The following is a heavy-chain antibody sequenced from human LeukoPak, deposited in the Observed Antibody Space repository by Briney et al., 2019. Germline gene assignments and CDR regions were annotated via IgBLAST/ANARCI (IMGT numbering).Heavy chain of an antibody. CDR1: GFTVSSNY. CDR2: IYSGGST. Sequence: GGSLRLSCAASGFTVSSNYMSWVRQAPGKGLEWVSVIYSGGSTYYADSVEGRFTISRDNSKNTLYLQMNSLRAEDTAVYYCARVGGSGSYWSDYWGQGTLVAVSS. J-gene: IGHJ4*02. CDR3: ARVGGSGSYWSDY. V-gene: IGHV3-66*01. D-gene: IGHD3-10*01.